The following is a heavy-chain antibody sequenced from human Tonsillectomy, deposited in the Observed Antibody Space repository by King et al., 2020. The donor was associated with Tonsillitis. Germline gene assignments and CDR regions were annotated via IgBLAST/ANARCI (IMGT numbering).Heavy chain of an antibody. D-gene: IGHD3-16*01. CDR1: GFTFSNYA. CDR3: ARDYDYYMDV. Sequence: VQLVESRGGVVQPGRSLRLSCAASGFTFSNYAIHWVRQAPGKGLEWVAIISYDGTKKYYADSVKGRFTISRDNSKNTLYLQMNSLRPEDTAAYYCARDYDYYMDVWGKGTTVTVSS. CDR2: ISYDGTKK. V-gene: IGHV3-30-3*01. J-gene: IGHJ6*03.